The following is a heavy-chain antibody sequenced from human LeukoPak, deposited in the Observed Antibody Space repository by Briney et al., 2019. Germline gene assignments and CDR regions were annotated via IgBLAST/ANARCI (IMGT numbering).Heavy chain of an antibody. CDR3: ARDRWLGELSPFDY. J-gene: IGHJ4*02. CDR1: DYTFTSSG. Sequence: GASVKVSCKASDYTFTSSGISWVRQAPGQGLEWLGWISAYNGLTEYAQKFQGRVTMTTDTSTSTAYMDLRSLRSDDTAVYYCARDRWLGELSPFDYWGQGTLVTVSS. V-gene: IGHV1-18*01. CDR2: ISAYNGLT. D-gene: IGHD3-16*02.